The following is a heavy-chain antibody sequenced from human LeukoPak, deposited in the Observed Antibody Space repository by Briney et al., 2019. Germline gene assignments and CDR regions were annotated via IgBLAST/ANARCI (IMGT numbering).Heavy chain of an antibody. Sequence: PGGSLRLSCAASGFSFSNYGFHWVRQAPGKGLEWVAVMSHDGSNKYYAGSVKGRFTISRDNSKNTLYLQMNSLRPEDTALYYCAKDRQELLGSDYFYYMDVWGKGTTVTVSS. V-gene: IGHV3-30*18. CDR2: MSHDGSNK. J-gene: IGHJ6*03. D-gene: IGHD1-7*01. CDR1: GFSFSNYG. CDR3: AKDRQELLGSDYFYYMDV.